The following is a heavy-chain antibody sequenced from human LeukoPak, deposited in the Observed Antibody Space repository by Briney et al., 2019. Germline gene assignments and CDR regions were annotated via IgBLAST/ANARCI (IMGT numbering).Heavy chain of an antibody. D-gene: IGHD3-22*01. CDR1: GFTFSSYG. CDR3: ATYSSLNTREFQY. J-gene: IGHJ1*01. Sequence: GGSLRLSCAASGFTFSSYGMHWVRQAPGKGLEWVANIRQDGGETYYGDSVKGRFIISRDNAKNSLFLQMNRLRAEDTAVYYCATYSSLNTREFQYWGQGTLVTVSP. CDR2: IRQDGGET. V-gene: IGHV3-7*01.